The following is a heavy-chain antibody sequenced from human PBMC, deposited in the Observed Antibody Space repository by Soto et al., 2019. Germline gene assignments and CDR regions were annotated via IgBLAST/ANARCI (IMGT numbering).Heavy chain of an antibody. V-gene: IGHV4-34*01. CDR1: GGSFSGYY. Sequence: PSETLSLTCAVYGGSFSGYYWSWIRQPPGKGLEWIGEINHSGSTNYNPSLKSRVTISVDTSKNQFSLKLSSVTAADTAVYCCARDTKREINWFDPWGQGTLVTVSS. D-gene: IGHD2-2*01. CDR2: INHSGST. J-gene: IGHJ5*02. CDR3: ARDTKREINWFDP.